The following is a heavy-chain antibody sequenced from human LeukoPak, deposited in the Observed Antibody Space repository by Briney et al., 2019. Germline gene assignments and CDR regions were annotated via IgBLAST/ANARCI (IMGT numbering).Heavy chain of an antibody. CDR3: AKDYATTTLDY. CDR2: ISNSGGST. Sequence: PGESLRLSCAASGFTFNTYTMYWVRQAPGKGLEWVSGISNSGGSTYYADSVKGRFTISRDNSKNTLYLQMNSLRAEDTAVYYCAKDYATTTLDYWGQGTLVTVSS. V-gene: IGHV3-23*01. J-gene: IGHJ4*02. D-gene: IGHD5-12*01. CDR1: GFTFNTYT.